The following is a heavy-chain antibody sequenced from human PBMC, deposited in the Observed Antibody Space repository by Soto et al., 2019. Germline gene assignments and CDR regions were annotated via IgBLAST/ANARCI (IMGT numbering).Heavy chain of an antibody. V-gene: IGHV1-69*01. D-gene: IGHD3-10*01. CDR2: IITISGTA. CDR3: AGGGAYVDY. Sequence: QVQLVQSGAEVKKPRSSVKVSCKASGRTFSSYAISWVRQAPGQGLEWMGGIITISGTANYAQKFQGIVTITADESTSTAYMELISLLSEDTAVYYCAGGGAYVDYGGQGTLVTVSS. J-gene: IGHJ4*02. CDR1: GRTFSSYA.